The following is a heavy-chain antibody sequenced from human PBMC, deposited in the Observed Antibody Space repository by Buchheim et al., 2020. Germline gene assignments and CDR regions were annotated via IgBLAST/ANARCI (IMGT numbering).Heavy chain of an antibody. J-gene: IGHJ2*01. CDR1: GFTFSSYG. D-gene: IGHD1-26*01. CDR3: AKILHPSHLWYFDL. V-gene: IGHV3-30*18. Sequence: QVQLVESGGGVVQPGRSLRLSCAASGFTFSSYGMHWVRQAPGKGLEWVAVISYDGSNKYYADSVKGRFTISRDNSKNTLYLQMNSLRAEDTAVYYCAKILHPSHLWYFDLWGRGTL. CDR2: ISYDGSNK.